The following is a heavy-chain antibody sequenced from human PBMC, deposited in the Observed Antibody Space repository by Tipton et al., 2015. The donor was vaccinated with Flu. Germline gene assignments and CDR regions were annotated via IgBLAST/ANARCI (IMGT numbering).Heavy chain of an antibody. D-gene: IGHD3-10*02. CDR3: ARHTGDSVRGVIDY. CDR1: GESMGINYY. J-gene: IGHJ4*02. CDR2: IHRSGST. V-gene: IGHV4-38-2*01. Sequence: TLSLTCSVSGESMGINYYWGWIRQPPGEGLEWIGNIHRSGSTYYNPSLRSRVTMSVDTSKNQFSLKLSSVTAADTAVYYCARHTGDSVRGVIDYWGQGTLVTVSS.